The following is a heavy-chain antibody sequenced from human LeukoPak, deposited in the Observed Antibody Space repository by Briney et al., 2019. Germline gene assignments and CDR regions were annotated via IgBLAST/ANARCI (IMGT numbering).Heavy chain of an antibody. Sequence: ASVKVSCKASGYTFTGYYMHWVRQAPGQGLEWMGWMNPNSGNTGYTQKFQGRVTITRNTSISTAYMELSSLRSEDTAVYYCARRGLGKLEPSGYYYYMDVWGKGTTVTVSS. CDR1: GYTFTGYY. CDR2: MNPNSGNT. D-gene: IGHD1-1*01. CDR3: ARRGLGKLEPSGYYYYMDV. V-gene: IGHV1-8*03. J-gene: IGHJ6*03.